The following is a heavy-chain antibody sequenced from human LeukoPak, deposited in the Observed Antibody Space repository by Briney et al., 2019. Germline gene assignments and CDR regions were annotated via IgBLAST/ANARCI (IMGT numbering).Heavy chain of an antibody. CDR3: ARDPSFLGDLYWYFDL. CDR2: ISSSSSYI. J-gene: IGHJ2*01. CDR1: GFTFSSYG. V-gene: IGHV3-21*01. Sequence: PGGSLRLSCAASGFTFSSYGMHWVRQAPGKGLEWVSSISSSSSYIFYADSVRGRFTISRDNSKNTLYLQMNSLRAEDTAVYYCARDPSFLGDLYWYFDLWGRGTLVTVSS. D-gene: IGHD2-21*02.